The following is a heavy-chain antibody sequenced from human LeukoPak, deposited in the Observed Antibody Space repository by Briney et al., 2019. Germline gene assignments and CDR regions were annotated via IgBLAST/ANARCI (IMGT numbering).Heavy chain of an antibody. CDR2: LSGSGGGT. J-gene: IGHJ4*02. D-gene: IGHD3-10*01. V-gene: IGHV3-23*01. CDR1: GITLSNYG. Sequence: GGSLRLSCAVSGITLSNYGMSWVRQAPGKGLEWVAGLSGSGGGTNYADSVQGWFTISRDNPKNTLYLQMNSLRAEDTAVYFCAKRGVVIRVFLVGFHKEAYYFDSWGQGALVTVSS. CDR3: AKRGVVIRVFLVGFHKEAYYFDS.